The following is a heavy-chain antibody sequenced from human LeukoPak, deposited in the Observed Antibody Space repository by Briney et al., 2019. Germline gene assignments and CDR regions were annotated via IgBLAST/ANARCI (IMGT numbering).Heavy chain of an antibody. V-gene: IGHV3-23*01. Sequence: SGGSLRLSCAASGFTFSSYSMNWVRQALGKGLEWVSGISPGGGPTYYADSVKGRFTISRDDSKNTLYLQMNNLRAEDTAVYYCAKDGAWLRFDDWGQGILVTVSS. CDR2: ISPGGGPT. D-gene: IGHD5-12*01. J-gene: IGHJ4*02. CDR3: AKDGAWLRFDD. CDR1: GFTFSSYS.